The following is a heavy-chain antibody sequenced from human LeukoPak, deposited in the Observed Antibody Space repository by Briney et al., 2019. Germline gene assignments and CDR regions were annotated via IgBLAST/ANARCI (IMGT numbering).Heavy chain of an antibody. CDR3: ARDPQESGSGPLDY. D-gene: IGHD6-19*01. Sequence: PGGSLRLSCAASGFTFSSYAMHWVRQAPGKGLEWVAVISYDGSNKYYADSVKGRFTISRDNSKNTLYLQMNSMRAEDTAVYYCARDPQESGSGPLDYWGQGTLVTVSS. J-gene: IGHJ4*02. CDR1: GFTFSSYA. V-gene: IGHV3-30-3*01. CDR2: ISYDGSNK.